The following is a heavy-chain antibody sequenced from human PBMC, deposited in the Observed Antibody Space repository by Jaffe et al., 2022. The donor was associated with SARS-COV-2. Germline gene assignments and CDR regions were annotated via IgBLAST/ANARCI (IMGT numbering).Heavy chain of an antibody. V-gene: IGHV3-7*01. D-gene: IGHD5-18*01. Sequence: EVQLVESGGGLVQPGGSLRLSCAASGFTFSSYWMNWVRQAPGKGLEWVANIIQDGSKKNYVDSVKGRFTISRDNAKNSLYLQMNSLRAEDTAVYYCARDRAMDDYWGQGTLVTVSS. J-gene: IGHJ4*02. CDR1: GFTFSSYW. CDR3: ARDRAMDDY. CDR2: IIQDGSKK.